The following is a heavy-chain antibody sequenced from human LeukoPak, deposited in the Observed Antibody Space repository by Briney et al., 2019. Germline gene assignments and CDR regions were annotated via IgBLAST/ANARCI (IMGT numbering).Heavy chain of an antibody. CDR1: GFTFSDYN. CDR2: ISSSSSYT. D-gene: IGHD3-16*01. CDR3: ASRGGYEPFDY. J-gene: IGHJ4*02. Sequence: GGSLRLSCAASGFTFSDYNMSWIRQAPGKGLEWVSYISSSSSYTNYADSVKGRFTISRDNAKNSLYLQMNSLRAEDTAVYYCASRGGYEPFDYWGQGTLVTVSS. V-gene: IGHV3-11*06.